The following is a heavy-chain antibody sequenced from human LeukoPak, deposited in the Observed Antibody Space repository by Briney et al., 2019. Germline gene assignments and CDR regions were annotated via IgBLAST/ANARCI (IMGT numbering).Heavy chain of an antibody. D-gene: IGHD6-13*01. CDR2: IYTSGST. CDR3: ARVQLWAAGAPGDY. Sequence: KPSETLSLTCTVSGGSISSYYWSWIRQPAGKGLEWIGRIYTSGSTNYNPSLKSRGTMSVDTSNNQFSLKPSSVPAADPAVYYCARVQLWAAGAPGDYWGQGTLVTVSS. CDR1: GGSISSYY. V-gene: IGHV4-4*07. J-gene: IGHJ4*02.